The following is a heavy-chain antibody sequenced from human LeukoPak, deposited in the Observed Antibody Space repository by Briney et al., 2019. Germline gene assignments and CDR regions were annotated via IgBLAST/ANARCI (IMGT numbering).Heavy chain of an antibody. CDR3: ARGDSGWSQFDY. V-gene: IGHV4-59*12. CDR1: GGSISSYY. J-gene: IGHJ4*02. Sequence: SETLSLTCTVSGGSISSYYWSWIRQPPGKGLEWIGYIYYSGSTNYNPSLKSRVTISVDTSKNQFSLKLSSVTAADTAVYYCARGDSGWSQFDYWGQGTLVTVSS. CDR2: IYYSGST. D-gene: IGHD6-19*01.